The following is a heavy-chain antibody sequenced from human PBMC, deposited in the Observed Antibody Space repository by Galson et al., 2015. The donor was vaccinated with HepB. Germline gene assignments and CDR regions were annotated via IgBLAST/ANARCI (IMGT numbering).Heavy chain of an antibody. CDR2: IGSKANNYAT. J-gene: IGHJ4*02. V-gene: IGHV3-73*01. CDR3: TRLGDLSGYSSC. Sequence: SLRLSCAGSGFTFSGSAMHWVRQTSGKGLEWIGRIGSKANNYATAYKASVKGRSTISRDDSKNTAYLQMNSLRTEDTAVYYCTRLGDLSGYSSCWGQGTLVTVSS. D-gene: IGHD3-22*01. CDR1: GFTFSGSA.